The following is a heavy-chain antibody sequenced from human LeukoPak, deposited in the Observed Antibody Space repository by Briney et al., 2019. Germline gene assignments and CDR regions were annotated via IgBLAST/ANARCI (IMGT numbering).Heavy chain of an antibody. CDR2: INPNSGGT. V-gene: IGHV1-2*02. CDR3: AREGIAVAGPFDY. J-gene: IGHJ4*02. CDR1: GYTFTGYY. Sequence: ASVKVSYKASGYTFTGYYMHWVRQAPGQGLEWMGWINPNSGGTNYAQKFQGRVTMTRDTSISTAYMELSRLRSDDTAVYYCAREGIAVAGPFDYWGQGTLVTVSS. D-gene: IGHD6-19*01.